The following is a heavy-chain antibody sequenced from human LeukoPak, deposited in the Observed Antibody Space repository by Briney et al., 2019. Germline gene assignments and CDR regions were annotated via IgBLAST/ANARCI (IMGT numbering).Heavy chain of an antibody. D-gene: IGHD2-15*01. Sequence: GGSLRLSCAASGFTFSSYAMSWVRQAPGKGLERVSAISGSGGSTYYADSVKGRFTISRDNSKNTLYLQMNSLRAEDTAVYYCAKGTVVDDAFDIWGQGTMVTVSS. CDR1: GFTFSSYA. CDR2: ISGSGGST. J-gene: IGHJ3*02. CDR3: AKGTVVDDAFDI. V-gene: IGHV3-23*01.